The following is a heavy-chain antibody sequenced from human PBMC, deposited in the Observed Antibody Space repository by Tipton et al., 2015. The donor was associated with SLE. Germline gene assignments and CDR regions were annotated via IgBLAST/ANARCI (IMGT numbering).Heavy chain of an antibody. J-gene: IGHJ6*02. CDR2: IRSKANSYAT. CDR3: TRVSEVVVVTYYYYYGMDV. Sequence: GSLRLSCAASGFTFSGSAMHWVRQASGKGLEWVGRIRSKANSYATAYAASVKGRFTISRDDSKNTAYLQMNSLKTEDTAVYYCTRVSEVVVVTYYYYYGMDVWGQGTTVTVSS. CDR1: GFTFSGSA. D-gene: IGHD2-15*01. V-gene: IGHV3-73*01.